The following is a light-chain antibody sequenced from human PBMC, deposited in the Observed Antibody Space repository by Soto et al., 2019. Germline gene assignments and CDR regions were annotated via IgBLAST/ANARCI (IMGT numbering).Light chain of an antibody. CDR1: SSDVGSYNL. Sequence: QSALTQPASVSGSPGQSITISCTGTSSDVGSYNLVSWYQQHPGKAPKLIIYEDSKRPSGVSNRFSGSKSGNTASLTISGLKTEDEADYYCCSYADSSTYVFGTGTKVTFL. CDR2: EDS. V-gene: IGLV2-23*01. CDR3: CSYADSSTYV. J-gene: IGLJ1*01.